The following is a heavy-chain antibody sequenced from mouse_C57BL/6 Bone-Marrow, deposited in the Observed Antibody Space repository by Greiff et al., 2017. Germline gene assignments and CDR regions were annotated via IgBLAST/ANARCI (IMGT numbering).Heavy chain of an antibody. CDR3: ARKGIFYYGSRKGYFDV. D-gene: IGHD1-1*01. Sequence: VKLQESGPGLVQPSQSLSITCTVSGFSLTSYGVHWVRQSPGKGLEWLGVIWSGGSTDYNAAFISRLSISKDNSKSQVFFKMNSLQADDTAIYYCARKGIFYYGSRKGYFDVWGTGTTVTVSS. CDR1: GFSLTSYG. J-gene: IGHJ1*03. CDR2: IWSGGST. V-gene: IGHV2-2*01.